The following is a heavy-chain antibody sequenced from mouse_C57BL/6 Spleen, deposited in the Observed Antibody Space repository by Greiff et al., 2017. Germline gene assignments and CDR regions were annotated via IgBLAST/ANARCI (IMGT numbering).Heavy chain of an antibody. J-gene: IGHJ4*01. CDR1: GDTVNRNK. CDR2: IYPGDGDT. Sequence: VQLQQSGPELVKPGASVKISCPAPGDTVNRNKKNWVQQRPGTGLEWIGRIYPGDGDTNHNGKFKGKATLTADKSSSTAYMQLSSLTSEDSAVYFCARGVDYAMDGWGQGTSVTVSS. CDR3: ARGVDYAMDG. V-gene: IGHV1-82*01.